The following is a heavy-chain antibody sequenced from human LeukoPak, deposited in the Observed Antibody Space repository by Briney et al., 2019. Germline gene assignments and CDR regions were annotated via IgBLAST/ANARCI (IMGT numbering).Heavy chain of an antibody. CDR1: GFTFSSYW. D-gene: IGHD6-13*01. CDR2: IKQDGSEK. V-gene: IGHV3-7*01. Sequence: GGSLRLSCAASGFTFSSYWMSWVRQAPGKGLEWVANIKQDGSEKYYVDSVKGRFTISRDNAKNSLYLQMNSLRAEDTAVYYCASRDTRSSWPFDYWGQGTLVTVSS. CDR3: ASRDTRSSWPFDY. J-gene: IGHJ4*02.